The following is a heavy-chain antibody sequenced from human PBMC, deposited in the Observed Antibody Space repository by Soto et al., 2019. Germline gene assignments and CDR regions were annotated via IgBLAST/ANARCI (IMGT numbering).Heavy chain of an antibody. J-gene: IGHJ6*02. V-gene: IGHV3-30-3*01. CDR1: GFTFSSYA. Sequence: PGGSLRLSCAASGFTFSSYAMHWVRQAPGKGLEWVAVISYDGSNKYYADSVKGRFTISRDNSKNTLYLQMNSLRAEDTAVYYCARAGDNSDLYGMDVWGQGTTVTVSS. CDR3: ARAGDNSDLYGMDV. CDR2: ISYDGSNK. D-gene: IGHD3-22*01.